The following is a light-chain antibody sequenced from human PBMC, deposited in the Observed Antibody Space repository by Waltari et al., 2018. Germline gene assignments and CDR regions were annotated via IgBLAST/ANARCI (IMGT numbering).Light chain of an antibody. Sequence: DIVMTQSPLSLPVTPGEPASISCKSSQSLLHSNGDNHLDWYLQKPGQSPQLLNYLGFNRAAGVPERFSGSGSGTDFTLKISRVEAEDVGVYYCMQALQIPWTFGQGTKVEIK. CDR1: QSLLHSNGDNH. CDR3: MQALQIPWT. J-gene: IGKJ1*01. CDR2: LGF. V-gene: IGKV2-28*01.